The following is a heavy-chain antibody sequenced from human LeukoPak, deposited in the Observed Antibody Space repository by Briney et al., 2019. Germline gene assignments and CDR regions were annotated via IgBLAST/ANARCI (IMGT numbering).Heavy chain of an antibody. CDR1: GGSISTSNYY. Sequence: SETLSLTCTVSGGSISTSNYYWSWIGQPPGKGLEWIGYIYYSGSTNYNPSLKSRVTISVDTSKNQFSLKLSSVTAADTAVYYCARGVYYYDSSSPEFDYWGQGTLVTVSS. CDR3: ARGVYYYDSSSPEFDY. J-gene: IGHJ4*02. V-gene: IGHV4-61*01. CDR2: IYYSGST. D-gene: IGHD3-22*01.